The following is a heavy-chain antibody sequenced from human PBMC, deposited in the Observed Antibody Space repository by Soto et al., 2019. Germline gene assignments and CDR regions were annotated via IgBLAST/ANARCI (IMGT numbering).Heavy chain of an antibody. CDR3: ARGGYVDRSQAGWFDP. Sequence: SETLSLTCTVSGGSISSGDYYWSWIRQPPGKGLEWIGYINYSGSTNYNPSLKSRVTISVDTSKNQFSLKLSSVTAADTAVYYCARGGYVDRSQAGWFDPWGQGTLVTVSS. CDR2: INYSGST. J-gene: IGHJ5*02. D-gene: IGHD5-12*01. CDR1: GGSISSGDYY. V-gene: IGHV4-30-4*01.